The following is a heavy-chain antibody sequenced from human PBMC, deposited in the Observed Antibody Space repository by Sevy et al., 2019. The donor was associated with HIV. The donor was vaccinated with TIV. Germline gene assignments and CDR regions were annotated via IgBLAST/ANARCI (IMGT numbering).Heavy chain of an antibody. CDR3: TRDERGSYNSPDY. CDR2: IKADGSGT. CDR1: GFSFSSYY. J-gene: IGHJ4*02. V-gene: IGHV3-7*01. D-gene: IGHD1-1*01. Sequence: GGSLRLSCVASGFSFSSYYMSWVRQAPGKRLEWVATIKADGSGTSNLNSVRVRFTISRDNAKNSLFLQMNSLRDEDTALYYCTRDERGSYNSPDYWGQGTLVTVSS.